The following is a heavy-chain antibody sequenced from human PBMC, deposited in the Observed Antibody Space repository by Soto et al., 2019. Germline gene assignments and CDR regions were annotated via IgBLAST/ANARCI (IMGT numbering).Heavy chain of an antibody. V-gene: IGHV4-34*01. CDR1: GGSFTDYY. D-gene: IGHD3-16*02. Sequence: QVQLQQWGAGLLKPSETLSLTCAVYGGSFTDYYWTWIRQPPGKGLEWIGEINHSGRTNYNPSLKNRVTISLDTSKNQFSLKVNSVTAADTAGYFCARVRARLLSHAFDFWGQGTLVTVSS. CDR3: ARVRARLLSHAFDF. CDR2: INHSGRT. J-gene: IGHJ3*01.